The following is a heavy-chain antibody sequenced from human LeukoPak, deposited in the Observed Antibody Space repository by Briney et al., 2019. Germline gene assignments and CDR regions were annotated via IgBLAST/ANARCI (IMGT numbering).Heavy chain of an antibody. J-gene: IGHJ6*02. D-gene: IGHD6-13*01. CDR3: ARDLKGQQLVPGGYYYYYGMDV. CDR2: IYTSGST. CDR1: GGSISSYY. V-gene: IGHV4-4*07. Sequence: SETLSLTCTVSGGSISSYYWSWIRQPAGKGLEWIGRIYTSGSTNYNPSLKSRVTMSVDTSKNQFSLKLSSVTAADTAVYYCARDLKGQQLVPGGYYYYYGMDVWGQGTTVTVSS.